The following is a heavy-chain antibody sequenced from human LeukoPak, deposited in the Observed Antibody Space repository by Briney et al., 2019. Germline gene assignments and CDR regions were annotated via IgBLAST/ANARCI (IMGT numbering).Heavy chain of an antibody. CDR3: ARRPGPHPHYFDY. Sequence: SSETLSLTCAVSGYSISSGYYWGWIRQPPGKGLEWIGSIYHSESTYYNPSLKSRVTISVDTSKNQFSLKLSSVTAADTAVYYCARRPGPHPHYFDYWGQGTLVTVSS. CDR1: GYSISSGYY. V-gene: IGHV4-38-2*01. CDR2: IYHSEST. D-gene: IGHD3-10*01. J-gene: IGHJ4*02.